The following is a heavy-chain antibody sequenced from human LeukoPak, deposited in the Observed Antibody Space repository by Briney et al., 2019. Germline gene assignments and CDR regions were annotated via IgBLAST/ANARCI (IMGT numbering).Heavy chain of an antibody. D-gene: IGHD3-10*01. CDR1: GGSISSSGSY. J-gene: IGHJ6*03. CDR2: IYYSGST. Sequence: SETLSLTCTVSGGSISSSGSYWGWIRQPPGRGLEWIVTIYYSGSTYYNPSLKSRVTISVDTSKNQFSLNLSSVTAADTAVYYCARVEEGYGSGRRENYYYYYMDVWGKGTTVTISS. CDR3: ARVEEGYGSGRRENYYYYYMDV. V-gene: IGHV4-39*07.